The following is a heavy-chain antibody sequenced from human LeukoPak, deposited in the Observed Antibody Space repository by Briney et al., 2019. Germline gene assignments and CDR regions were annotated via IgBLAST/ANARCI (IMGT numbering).Heavy chain of an antibody. CDR3: ARRNYYDSSGYYVFDY. CDR1: GYTFTSYW. V-gene: IGHV5-51*01. CDR2: IYPGDSDT. D-gene: IGHD3-22*01. Sequence: GESLKISCQGSGYTFTSYWIGWVRQMPGKGLEWMGIIYPGDSDTRYGPSFQGQVTISADKSISTAYVQWSSLKASDTAMYYCARRNYYDSSGYYVFDYWGQGTVVTVSS. J-gene: IGHJ4*02.